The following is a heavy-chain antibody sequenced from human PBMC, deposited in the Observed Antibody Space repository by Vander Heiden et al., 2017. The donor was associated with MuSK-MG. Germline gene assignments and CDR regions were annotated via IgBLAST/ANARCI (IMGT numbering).Heavy chain of an antibody. J-gene: IGHJ6*03. D-gene: IGHD1-26*01. CDR2: ISGRSGYI. CDR1: GLTLRSHG. CDR3: ARVAGASCYYYYYYMDV. Sequence: EFQMVESGGGLCKPGGSLRLSSAASGLTLRSHGMNWVRQAPGNGLELVSSISGRSGYIHCADSVKFRFPISSDNGKNSLYLQMDRLRAEDADVCDCARVAGASCYYYYYYMDVWGKGTTGTVAS. V-gene: IGHV3-21*01.